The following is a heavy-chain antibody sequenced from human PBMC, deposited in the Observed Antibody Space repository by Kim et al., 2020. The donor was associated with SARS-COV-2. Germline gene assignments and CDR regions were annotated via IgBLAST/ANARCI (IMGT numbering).Heavy chain of an antibody. D-gene: IGHD3-16*01. CDR3: ARDYYTFLRDYVFLY. J-gene: IGHJ4*02. V-gene: IGHV3-30*05. Sequence: ADSVKGRFTISSDNSKHTVCLQMNSLRPGGTAVYYCARDYYTFLRDYVFLYWGQGTLVTVSS.